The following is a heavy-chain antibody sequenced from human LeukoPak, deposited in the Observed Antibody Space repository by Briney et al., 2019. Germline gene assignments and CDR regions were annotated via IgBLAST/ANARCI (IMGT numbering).Heavy chain of an antibody. D-gene: IGHD3-22*01. CDR1: GFTFSTFA. V-gene: IGHV3-43*02. Sequence: GGSLRLSCAASGFTFSTFAMLWVRQPPGKGLEWVSLISWDGGVTYHADSVKGRFTISRDNSKNSLYLQMNSLRTEDTALYYCAKARGLIGGAFDIWGQGTMVTVSS. J-gene: IGHJ3*02. CDR3: AKARGLIGGAFDI. CDR2: ISWDGGVT.